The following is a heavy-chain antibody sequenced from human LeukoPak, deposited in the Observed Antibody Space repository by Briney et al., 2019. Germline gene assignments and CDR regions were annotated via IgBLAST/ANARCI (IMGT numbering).Heavy chain of an antibody. CDR2: ISDFGRT. D-gene: IGHD6-13*01. V-gene: IGHV4-59*08. CDR3: ARQVQLVEFDY. Sequence: SETLSLTCTVSGGSISNDYWSWIRQPPGKGLEWIGYISDFGRTNYNASLKSRITISRDTSKNLFSLKVNSVTAADTAVYYCARQVQLVEFDYWGQGTPVTVSS. CDR1: GGSISNDY. J-gene: IGHJ4*02.